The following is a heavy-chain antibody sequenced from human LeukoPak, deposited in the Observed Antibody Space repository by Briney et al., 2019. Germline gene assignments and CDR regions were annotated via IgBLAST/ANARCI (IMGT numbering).Heavy chain of an antibody. J-gene: IGHJ6*02. CDR2: IYLNESP. CDR3: ARGHYYYGMDV. V-gene: IGHV4-61*02. CDR1: GASTSSGTYY. Sequence: PSQTRSPTCTVSGASTSSGTYYWSWILQPAGKGLEWTGRIYLNESPTYSPSLESRVTISIDTYKIQFSLQLRSVTAADMFVYYCARGHYYYGMDVWGQGTTVIVSS.